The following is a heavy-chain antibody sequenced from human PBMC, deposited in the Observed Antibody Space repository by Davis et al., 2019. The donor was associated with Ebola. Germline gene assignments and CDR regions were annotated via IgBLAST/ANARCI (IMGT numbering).Heavy chain of an antibody. V-gene: IGHV3-23*01. J-gene: IGHJ4*02. CDR2: ISGSGGST. Sequence: GESLKISCAASGFTFSSYAMSWVRQAPGKGLEWVSAISGSGGSTYYADSVKGRFTISRDNSKNTLYLQMNSLRAEDTAVYYCANILAARFDYWGQGTLVTVSS. D-gene: IGHD2-15*01. CDR3: ANILAARFDY. CDR1: GFTFSSYA.